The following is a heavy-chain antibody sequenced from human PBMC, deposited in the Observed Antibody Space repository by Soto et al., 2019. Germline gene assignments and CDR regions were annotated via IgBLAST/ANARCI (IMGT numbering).Heavy chain of an antibody. CDR2: IYYSGST. V-gene: IGHV4-59*08. D-gene: IGHD1-1*01. CDR3: ARVHSQKENNWFDP. Sequence: SETLSLTCTVSGGSISSYYWSWIRQPPGKGLEWIGYIYYSGSTNYNPSLKSRVTISVDTSKNQFSLKLGSVTAADTAVYYCARVHSQKENNWFDPWGQGTLVTVSS. CDR1: GGSISSYY. J-gene: IGHJ5*02.